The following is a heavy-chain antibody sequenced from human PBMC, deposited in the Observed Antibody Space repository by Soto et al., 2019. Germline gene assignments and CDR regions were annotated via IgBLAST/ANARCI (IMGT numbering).Heavy chain of an antibody. CDR3: ARDKHSDACYDYIWGRYGYVNDCGDNYFDY. J-gene: IGHJ4*02. CDR2: IKQDGSEK. Sequence: GGSLRLSCAASGFTFSSYWMSWVRQAPGKGLEWVANIKQDGSEKYYVDSVKGRFTISRDNAKNSLYLQMNSLRAEDTAVYYFARDKHSDACYDYIWGRYGYVNDCGDNYFDYWGQGTLVTVSS. CDR1: GFTFSSYW. D-gene: IGHD3-16*01. V-gene: IGHV3-7*01.